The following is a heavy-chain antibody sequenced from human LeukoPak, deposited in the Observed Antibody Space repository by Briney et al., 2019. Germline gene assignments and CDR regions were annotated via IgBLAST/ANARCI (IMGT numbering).Heavy chain of an antibody. J-gene: IGHJ4*02. CDR3: ARSLVGAFDY. V-gene: IGHV3-30-3*01. D-gene: IGHD1-26*01. CDR2: ISYDGSNK. Sequence: PGGSLRLSRAASGFTFSSYAMHWVRQAPGKGLEWVAVISYDGSNKYYADSVRGRFTISRDNSKNTLYLQMNSLRAEDTAVYYCARSLVGAFDYWGQGTLVTVSS. CDR1: GFTFSSYA.